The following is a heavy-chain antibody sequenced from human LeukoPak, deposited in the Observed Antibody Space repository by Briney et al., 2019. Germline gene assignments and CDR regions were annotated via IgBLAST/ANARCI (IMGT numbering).Heavy chain of an antibody. CDR2: IYHSGST. J-gene: IGHJ4*02. Sequence: PSETLSLTCAVSGYSISSGYYWGWIRQPPGKGLEWIGSIYHSGSTYYNPSLKSRVTISVDTSKNQFSLKLSSVTAADTAVYYCARLADYYDILTGYYTQYYFDYWGQGTLSPSPQ. CDR1: GYSISSGYY. V-gene: IGHV4-38-2*01. D-gene: IGHD3-9*01. CDR3: ARLADYYDILTGYYTQYYFDY.